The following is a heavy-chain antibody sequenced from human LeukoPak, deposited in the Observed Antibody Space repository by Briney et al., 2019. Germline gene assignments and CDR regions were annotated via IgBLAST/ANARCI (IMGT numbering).Heavy chain of an antibody. CDR1: GFTFSSYV. D-gene: IGHD6-6*01. Sequence: GGSLRLSCAASGFTFSSYVMSWVRQAPGKGLEWVANIKQDGSEKYYVDSVKGRFTISRDNAKNSLYLQMDSLRAEDTAVYYCAREGSSSSWGIVGYWGQGTLVTVSS. V-gene: IGHV3-7*03. CDR2: IKQDGSEK. J-gene: IGHJ4*02. CDR3: AREGSSSSWGIVGY.